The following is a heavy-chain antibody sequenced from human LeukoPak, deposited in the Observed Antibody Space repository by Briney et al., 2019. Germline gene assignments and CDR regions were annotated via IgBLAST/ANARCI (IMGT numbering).Heavy chain of an antibody. Sequence: QPGRSLRLSCAASGFTFSNYGMHWVRQAPGKGLEWVSAISGSGGSTYYADSVKGRFTISRDNSKNTLYLQMNSLRAEDTAVYYCANIGYSSGYYLGAFDIWGQGTMVTVSS. CDR2: ISGSGGST. CDR1: GFTFSNYG. J-gene: IGHJ3*02. V-gene: IGHV3-23*01. CDR3: ANIGYSSGYYLGAFDI. D-gene: IGHD3-22*01.